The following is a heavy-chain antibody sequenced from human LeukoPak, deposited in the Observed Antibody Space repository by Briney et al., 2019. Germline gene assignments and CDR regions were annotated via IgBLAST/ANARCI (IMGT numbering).Heavy chain of an antibody. CDR2: INPNSGGT. CDR3: ARAPFGEPVYYFDY. D-gene: IGHD3-10*01. V-gene: IGHV1-2*02. J-gene: IGHJ4*02. CDR1: GYTFTGYY. Sequence: ASVKVSCKASGYTFTGYYMHWVRQAPGQGLEWMGWINPNSGGTNYAQKFQGRVTMTRDTSISTAYMELSRLRSDDTAVYYCARAPFGEPVYYFDYWGQGTLVTVSS.